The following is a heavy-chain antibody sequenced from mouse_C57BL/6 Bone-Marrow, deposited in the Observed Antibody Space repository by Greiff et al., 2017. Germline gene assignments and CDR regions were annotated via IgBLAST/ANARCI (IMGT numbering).Heavy chain of an antibody. J-gene: IGHJ3*01. CDR1: GYTFTSYW. Sequence: QQSCKASGYTFTSYWMQWVKQRPGQGLEWIGEIDPSDSYTNYNPKFKGKAPLTVDTSSSTAYMQLSSLTSEDSAVYYCASDGYFAWFAYWGQGTLVTVSA. CDR2: IDPSDSYT. CDR3: ASDGYFAWFAY. D-gene: IGHD2-3*01. V-gene: IGHV1-50*01.